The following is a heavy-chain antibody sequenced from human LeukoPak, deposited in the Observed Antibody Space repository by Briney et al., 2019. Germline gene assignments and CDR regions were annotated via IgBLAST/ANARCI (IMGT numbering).Heavy chain of an antibody. CDR2: IIPILGIA. D-gene: IGHD3-22*01. Sequence: SVKVSCKASGGTFSSYTISWVRQAPGQGLEWMGRIIPILGIANYAQKFQGRVTITADKSTSTAYMELSSLRSEDTAVYYCARDRQDSSGYYRGWGQGTLVTVPS. J-gene: IGHJ4*02. V-gene: IGHV1-69*04. CDR3: ARDRQDSSGYYRG. CDR1: GGTFSSYT.